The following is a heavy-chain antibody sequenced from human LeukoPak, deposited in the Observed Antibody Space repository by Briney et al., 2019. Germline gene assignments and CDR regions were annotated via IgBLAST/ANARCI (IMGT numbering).Heavy chain of an antibody. CDR1: GYTLTELS. CDR2: FDPEDGET. J-gene: IGHJ4*02. Sequence: ASVKVSCKVSGYTLTELSMYWVRQAPGKGLKWMGGFDPEDGETIYAQKFQGRVTMTEDTSTDTAYMELSSLRSDDTAVYYCATARITMTTAGSRLDYWGQGTLVTVSS. V-gene: IGHV1-24*01. CDR3: ATARITMTTAGSRLDY. D-gene: IGHD3-22*01.